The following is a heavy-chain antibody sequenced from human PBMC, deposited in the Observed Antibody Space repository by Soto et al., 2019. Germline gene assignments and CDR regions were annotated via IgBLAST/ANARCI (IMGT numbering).Heavy chain of an antibody. D-gene: IGHD4-17*01. Sequence: EVQLVESGGGLVQPGGSLRLSCAASGFTFSSYWMSWVRQAPGKGLEWVANIKQDGSEKYYVDSVKGRFTISRDNAKNSLYLQMNSLRAEDTAVYYCAHLTNDYGGSDAFDIWGQLTMVTVSS. CDR3: AHLTNDYGGSDAFDI. V-gene: IGHV3-7*03. CDR2: IKQDGSEK. J-gene: IGHJ3*02. CDR1: GFTFSSYW.